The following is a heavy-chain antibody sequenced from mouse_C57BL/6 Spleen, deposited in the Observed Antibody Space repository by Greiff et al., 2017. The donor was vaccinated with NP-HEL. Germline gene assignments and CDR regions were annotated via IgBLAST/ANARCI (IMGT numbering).Heavy chain of an antibody. Sequence: VKLQESGPGLVQPSQCLSITCTVSGFSLTSYGVHWVRQSPGKGLEWLGVIWRGGSTDYNAAFMSRLSLTKDNSKSQVFFKMNSLQADDTAIYYCAKEGYFDVWGTGTTVTVSS. V-gene: IGHV2-5*01. CDR2: IWRGGST. CDR3: AKEGYFDV. CDR1: GFSLTSYG. J-gene: IGHJ1*03.